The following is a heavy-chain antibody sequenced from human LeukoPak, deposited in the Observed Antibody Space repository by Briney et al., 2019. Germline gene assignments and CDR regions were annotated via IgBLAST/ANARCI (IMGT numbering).Heavy chain of an antibody. J-gene: IGHJ4*02. CDR2: INHSGST. CDR3: ARRRGSGSYYGIDY. D-gene: IGHD3-10*01. V-gene: IGHV4-34*01. CDR1: GGSFSGYY. Sequence: SETLSLTCAVYGGSFSGYYWSWIPQPPGKGLEWIGEINHSGSTNYNPSLKSRVTISVDTSKNQFSLKLSSVTAADTAVYYCARRRGSGSYYGIDYWGQGTLVTVSS.